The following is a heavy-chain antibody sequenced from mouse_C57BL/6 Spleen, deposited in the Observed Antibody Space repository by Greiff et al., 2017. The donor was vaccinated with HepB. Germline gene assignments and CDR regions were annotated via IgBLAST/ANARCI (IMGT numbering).Heavy chain of an antibody. V-gene: IGHV5-6*01. J-gene: IGHJ3*01. CDR1: GFTFSSYG. D-gene: IGHD6-5*01. Sequence: EVMLVESGGDLVKPGGSLKLSCAASGFTFSSYGMSWVRQTPDKRLEWVATISSGGSYTYYPDSVKGRFTISRDNAKNTLYLQMSSLKSEDTAMYYGAGPPMPSTGFAYWGQGPLVTVSA. CDR3: AGPPMPSTGFAY. CDR2: ISSGGSYT.